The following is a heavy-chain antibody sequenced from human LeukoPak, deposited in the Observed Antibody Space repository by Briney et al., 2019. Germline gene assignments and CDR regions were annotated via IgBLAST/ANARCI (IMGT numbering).Heavy chain of an antibody. CDR2: ISGSGGST. V-gene: IGHV3-23*01. J-gene: IGHJ1*01. D-gene: IGHD4-23*01. Sequence: PGGSLRLSCAASGFTFSSYAMSWVRQAPGKGLEWVSDISGSGGSTYYADSVKGRFTISRDNSKNTLYLQMNSLRAEDTAVYYCANQLRGATVVTVEYFQHWGQGTLVTVSS. CDR3: ANQLRGATVVTVEYFQH. CDR1: GFTFSSYA.